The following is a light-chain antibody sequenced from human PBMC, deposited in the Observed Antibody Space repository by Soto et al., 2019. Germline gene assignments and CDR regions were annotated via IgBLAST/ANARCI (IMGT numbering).Light chain of an antibody. V-gene: IGKV1-39*01. CDR2: AAS. CDR1: QSISSY. J-gene: IGKJ2*01. Sequence: DIQMTQSPSSLSASVGDRVTITCRASQSISSYLNWYQQKPGKAPKRLIYAASSLQSGVPSRFSGSGSGTEFTLTISSLQPEDFATYYCQQSYSTLYTFGQGTKLEIK. CDR3: QQSYSTLYT.